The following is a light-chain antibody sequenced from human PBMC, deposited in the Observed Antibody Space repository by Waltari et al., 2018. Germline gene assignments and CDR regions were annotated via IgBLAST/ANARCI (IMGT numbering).Light chain of an antibody. Sequence: DIQLTQSPSFLSASVGDRVTITCRPSQRSSSFLAWYQPKPGKAPKLLSSAASTMQSGVPLSFSGSGTGTEFTLTISSLQPEDVASYYCQQLNSYPTFGGGTTVEIK. CDR1: QRSSSF. J-gene: IGKJ4*01. CDR2: AAS. CDR3: QQLNSYPT. V-gene: IGKV1-9*01.